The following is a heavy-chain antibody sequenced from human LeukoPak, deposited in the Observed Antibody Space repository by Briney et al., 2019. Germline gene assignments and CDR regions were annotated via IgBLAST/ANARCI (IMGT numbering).Heavy chain of an antibody. D-gene: IGHD3-22*01. J-gene: IGHJ4*02. CDR1: GGSISSYY. V-gene: IGHV4-59*01. Sequence: PSETLSLTCTVSGGSISSYYWSWIRQPPGKGLEWIGYIYYSGSTNYNPSLKSRVTISVDTSKNQFSLKLSSVTAADTAVYYCARDKYYYDSSGSLRFDYWGQGTLVTVSS. CDR2: IYYSGST. CDR3: ARDKYYYDSSGSLRFDY.